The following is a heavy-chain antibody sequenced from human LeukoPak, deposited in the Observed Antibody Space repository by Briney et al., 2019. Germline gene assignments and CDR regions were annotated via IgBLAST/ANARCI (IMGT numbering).Heavy chain of an antibody. J-gene: IGHJ3*02. Sequence: EASVKVSCKASGYTFTSYGISWVRQATGQGLEWMGWMNPNSGNTGYAQKFQGRVTMTRNTSISTAYMELSSLRSEDTAVYYCARGLKEYDVLTGYWSDAFDIWGQGTMVTVSS. CDR2: MNPNSGNT. CDR1: GYTFTSYG. V-gene: IGHV1-8*02. CDR3: ARGLKEYDVLTGYWSDAFDI. D-gene: IGHD3-9*01.